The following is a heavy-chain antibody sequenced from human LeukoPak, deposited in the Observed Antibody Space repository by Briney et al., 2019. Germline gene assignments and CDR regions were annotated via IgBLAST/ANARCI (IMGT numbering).Heavy chain of an antibody. CDR2: IYHSGST. CDR1: GGSISSGGYS. V-gene: IGHV4-30-2*01. CDR3: XXXXXXGVALFDY. J-gene: IGHJ4*02. D-gene: IGHD3-3*01. Sequence: SQTLSLTCAVSGGSISSGGYSWSWIRQPPGKGLEWIGYIYHSGSTYYNPSLKSRVTISVDRSKNQFSLKLSSVTAADTAGYXXXXXXXXGVALFDYWGQGTLVTVSS.